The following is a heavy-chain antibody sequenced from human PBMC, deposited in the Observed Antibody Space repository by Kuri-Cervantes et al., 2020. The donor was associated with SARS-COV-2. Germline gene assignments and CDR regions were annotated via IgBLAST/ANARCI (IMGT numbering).Heavy chain of an antibody. CDR2: ISSSGSTI. Sequence: GGSLRLSCAASGFTFSDYYMSWIRQAPGKGLEWVSYISSSGSTIYYADSVKGRVTISRDNAKNSLYLQMNSLRAEDTAVYYCASGYSGSYSYFQHWGQGTLVTVSS. J-gene: IGHJ1*01. D-gene: IGHD1-26*01. CDR1: GFTFSDYY. CDR3: ASGYSGSYSYFQH. V-gene: IGHV3-11*04.